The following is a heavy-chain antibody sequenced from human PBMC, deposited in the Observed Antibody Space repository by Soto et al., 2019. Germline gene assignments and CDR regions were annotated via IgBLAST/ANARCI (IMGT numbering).Heavy chain of an antibody. CDR2: ISYDGSNK. CDR3: ARFFISTSCYASFDY. D-gene: IGHD2-2*01. Sequence: QVQLVESGGGVVQPGRSLRLSCAASGFTFSSYGMHWVRQAPGKGLEWVAVISYDGSNKYYADSVKGRFTISRDNSKNTLYLQMNSLRAEDTAVYYCARFFISTSCYASFDYWGQGTLVTVSS. CDR1: GFTFSSYG. V-gene: IGHV3-30-3*01. J-gene: IGHJ4*02.